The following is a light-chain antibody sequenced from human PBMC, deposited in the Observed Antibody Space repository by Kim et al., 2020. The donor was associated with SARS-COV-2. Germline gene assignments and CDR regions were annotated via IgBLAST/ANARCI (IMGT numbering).Light chain of an antibody. CDR1: QSISSY. Sequence: DIQMTQSPSSLSASVGDRVTITCRASQSISSYLNWYQQKPGKDPKVLIYAASSLQGGVPSRFSGSGSGTDFTLTISSLQPEDFATYYCQQSYTTPGTFGQGTKVDIK. V-gene: IGKV1-39*01. CDR3: QQSYTTPGT. CDR2: AAS. J-gene: IGKJ1*01.